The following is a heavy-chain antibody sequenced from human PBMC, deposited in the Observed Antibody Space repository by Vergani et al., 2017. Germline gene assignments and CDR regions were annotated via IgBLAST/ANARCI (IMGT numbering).Heavy chain of an antibody. V-gene: IGHV3-49*04. CDR1: GFTFGDYA. CDR3: TRETRIQLDCCDY. J-gene: IGHJ4*02. Sequence: EVQLVESGGGLVQPGRSLRLSCTASGFTFGDYAMSWVRQAPGKGLEWVGFIRSKASGGTTEYAASVKGRLTISRDDSKSIAYLQMNSLKTEDTAVYYCTRETRIQLDCCDYWGQGTLVTVSS. CDR2: IRSKASGGTT. D-gene: IGHD5-18*01.